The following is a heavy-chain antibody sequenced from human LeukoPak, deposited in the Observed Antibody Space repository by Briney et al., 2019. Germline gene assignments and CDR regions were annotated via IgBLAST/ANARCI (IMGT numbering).Heavy chain of an antibody. D-gene: IGHD6-19*01. CDR1: GYTFNDYY. J-gene: IGHJ4*02. CDR3: ARAKKHIAVAGEFDY. Sequence: ASVKVSCKTSGYTFNDYYVHWVRQAPGQGLEWMGIINPSGGSTSYAQKFQGRVTMTRDASTSTVYMELSSLRSEDTAVYYCARAKKHIAVAGEFDYWGQGTLVTVSS. CDR2: INPSGGST. V-gene: IGHV1-46*02.